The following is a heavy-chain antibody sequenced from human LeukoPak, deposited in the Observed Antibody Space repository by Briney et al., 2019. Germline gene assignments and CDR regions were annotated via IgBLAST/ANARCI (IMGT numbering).Heavy chain of an antibody. J-gene: IGHJ4*02. Sequence: SETLSLTCAVYGGSFSGYYWSWIRQPPGNGLEWIGEINHSGSTNYNPSLKSRATISVDTSKNQFSLKLSSVTAADTAVYYCARDSRGEVEMATILDYWGQGTLVTVSS. CDR3: ARDSRGEVEMATILDY. V-gene: IGHV4-34*01. CDR2: INHSGST. CDR1: GGSFSGYY. D-gene: IGHD5-24*01.